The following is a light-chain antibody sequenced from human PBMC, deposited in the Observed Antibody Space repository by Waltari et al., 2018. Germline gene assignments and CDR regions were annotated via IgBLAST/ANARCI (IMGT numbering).Light chain of an antibody. V-gene: IGLV2-11*01. Sequence: QSVLTQPRSVSGSPGQSVAISCTGTSSDVGGYDYVSWYQQYPGKAPKVMIYGVYKWPAGFPDRFSGSKSGNTASLSISGLQAEDEADYYCCSYANSKWVFGGGTKLTVL. CDR3: CSYANSKWV. CDR2: GVY. CDR1: SSDVGGYDY. J-gene: IGLJ3*02.